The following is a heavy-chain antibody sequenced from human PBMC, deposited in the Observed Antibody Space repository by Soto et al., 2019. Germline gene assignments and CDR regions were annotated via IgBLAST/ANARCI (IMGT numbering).Heavy chain of an antibody. CDR3: ARGYCSSTICYIWDNWFDP. CDR2: IYYSGST. V-gene: IGHV4-61*01. CDR1: GGSVSSGSYY. Sequence: SEILSLTCTVSGGSVSSGSYYWSWIRQPPGKGLEWIGYIYYSGSTNYNPSLKSRVTISVDTSKNQFSLKLSSVTAADTAVYYCARGYCSSTICYIWDNWFDPWGQGTLVTVSS. D-gene: IGHD2-2*02. J-gene: IGHJ5*02.